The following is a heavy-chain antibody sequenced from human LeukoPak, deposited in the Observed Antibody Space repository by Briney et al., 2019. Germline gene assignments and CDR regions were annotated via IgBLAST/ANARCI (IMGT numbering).Heavy chain of an antibody. CDR2: ISGSGGST. CDR3: AKDPVDGSGSYRDY. Sequence: GGSLRLSCAASGFTFSSYAMSWVRQAPGKGLEWVSAISGSGGSTYYADSVKGRFTISRDNSKNTLYLQMNSLRAEDRAVYYCAKDPVDGSGSYRDYWGQGTLVTVSS. V-gene: IGHV3-23*01. D-gene: IGHD3-10*01. CDR1: GFTFSSYA. J-gene: IGHJ4*02.